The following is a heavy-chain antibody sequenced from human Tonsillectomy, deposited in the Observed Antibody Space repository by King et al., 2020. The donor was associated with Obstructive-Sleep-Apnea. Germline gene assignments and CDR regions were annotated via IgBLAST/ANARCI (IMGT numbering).Heavy chain of an antibody. CDR1: GFTFSSYA. J-gene: IGHJ4*02. D-gene: IGHD6-19*01. Sequence: VQLVESGEGVVQPGRSLRLSCAASGFTFSSYAMHWVRQAPGKGLEWVAVISYDGSNKYYADSVKGRFTISRDNSKNTLYLQMNSLRAEDTAVYYCARIGEQWLVRTGVYWGQGTLVTVSS. CDR2: ISYDGSNK. CDR3: ARIGEQWLVRTGVY. V-gene: IGHV3-30-3*01.